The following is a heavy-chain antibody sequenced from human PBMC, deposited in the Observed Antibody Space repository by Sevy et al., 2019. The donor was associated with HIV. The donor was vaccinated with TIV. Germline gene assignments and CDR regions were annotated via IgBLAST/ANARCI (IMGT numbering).Heavy chain of an antibody. CDR2: IYSDDNT. J-gene: IGHJ4*02. V-gene: IGHV3-53*01. D-gene: IGHD3-10*01. CDR3: ASTRDYYGSGSSGFDY. CDR1: GFTVSSNY. Sequence: GGSLRLSCAASGFTVSSNYMTWVRQAPGKGLEWVSVIYSDDNTYYADSVKGRFTISRDNSKNTLYLQMNSLRAEDTAVYYCASTRDYYGSGSSGFDYWGQGTLVTVSS.